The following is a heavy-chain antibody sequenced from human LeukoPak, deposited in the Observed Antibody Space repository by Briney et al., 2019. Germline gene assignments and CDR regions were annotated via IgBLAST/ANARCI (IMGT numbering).Heavy chain of an antibody. CDR2: ISGIGGST. Sequence: GESLKISCAASGFTFSSYVMTWVRQTPEKGLEWVSAISGIGGSTDYADSMKGRYTISRDNSQNTVYLQMNSLRAEDTAVYYCAKLYYYSSGSYDYAFGIWGQGTIVTVSS. V-gene: IGHV3-23*01. CDR1: GFTFSSYV. D-gene: IGHD3-10*01. CDR3: AKLYYYSSGSYDYAFGI. J-gene: IGHJ3*02.